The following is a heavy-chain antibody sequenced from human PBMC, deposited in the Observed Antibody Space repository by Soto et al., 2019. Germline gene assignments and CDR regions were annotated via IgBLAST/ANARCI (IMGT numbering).Heavy chain of an antibody. D-gene: IGHD3-16*01. CDR1: GFTFSNYA. J-gene: IGHJ4*02. V-gene: IGHV3-30-3*01. CDR2: ISHDGSQH. Sequence: QVALVESGGGVVQPGRSLRLSCAASGFTFSNYAIHWVRQAPGKGPEWVAAISHDGSQHYYADSVKGRFTISRDNSKTMVYLQMNSLRTEDTAVFYCARVRWAMIIFSYFDHWGQGTLVSVSS. CDR3: ARVRWAMIIFSYFDH.